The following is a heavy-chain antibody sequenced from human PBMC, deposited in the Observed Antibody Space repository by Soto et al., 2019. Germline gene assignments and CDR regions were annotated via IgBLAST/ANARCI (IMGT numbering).Heavy chain of an antibody. CDR1: GFTFSSYA. CDR3: AKKVCSGGSCYSGNSGFDY. D-gene: IGHD2-15*01. CDR2: ISGSGGST. J-gene: IGHJ4*02. Sequence: EVQLLESGGGLVQPGGSLRLSCAASGFTFSSYAMSWVRQAPGKGLEWVSAISGSGGSTYYADSVKGRFTISRDNSKNTLYLQRNSLRAEDTAVYYCAKKVCSGGSCYSGNSGFDYWGQGTLVTVSS. V-gene: IGHV3-23*01.